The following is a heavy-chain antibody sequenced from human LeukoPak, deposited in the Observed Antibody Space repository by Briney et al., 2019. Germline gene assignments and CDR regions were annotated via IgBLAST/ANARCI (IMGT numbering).Heavy chain of an antibody. V-gene: IGHV4-39*02. CDR3: VRENQIGPIDY. CDR1: GGSISSYY. J-gene: IGHJ4*02. CDR2: IYYSGST. Sequence: SETLPLTCTVSGGSISSYYWSWIRQPPGKGLEWIGSIYYSGSTHYNPSLKSRVTISVDTSKNQFSLKLSSVTAADTAVFYCVRENQIGPIDYWGQGTLVTVSS. D-gene: IGHD3/OR15-3a*01.